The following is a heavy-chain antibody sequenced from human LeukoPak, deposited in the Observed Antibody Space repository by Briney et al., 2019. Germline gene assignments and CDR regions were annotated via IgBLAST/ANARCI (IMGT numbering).Heavy chain of an antibody. CDR3: ARDNCSSTSCYDP. CDR1: GFTFSNYG. D-gene: IGHD2-2*01. J-gene: IGHJ5*02. V-gene: IGHV3-33*01. CDR2: IWYNGNKK. Sequence: GGSLRLSCAASGFTFSNYGMHWVRQTPGKGLEWVAAIWYNGNKKFYAESVKGRFAISRDNSKNTLYLKMNSLRAEDTGVYYCARDNCSSTSCYDPWGQGTLVTVSS.